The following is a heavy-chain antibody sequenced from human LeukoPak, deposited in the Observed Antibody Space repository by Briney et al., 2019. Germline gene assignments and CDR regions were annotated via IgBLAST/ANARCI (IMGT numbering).Heavy chain of an antibody. CDR1: GFTFSSYW. Sequence: GGSLRLSCAASGFTFSSYWMHWVRHAPGKGLVWVSRINSDGSSTSYADSVKGRFTISRDNAKNTLYLQMNSLRAEDTAVYYCARTQDYGDYKGFDYGGQGTLVTGAS. D-gene: IGHD4-17*01. CDR2: INSDGSST. CDR3: ARTQDYGDYKGFDY. J-gene: IGHJ4*02. V-gene: IGHV3-74*01.